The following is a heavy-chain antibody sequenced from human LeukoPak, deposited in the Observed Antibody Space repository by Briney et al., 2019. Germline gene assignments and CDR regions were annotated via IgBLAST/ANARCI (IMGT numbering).Heavy chain of an antibody. V-gene: IGHV1-2*02. CDR1: GYTFTGYY. CDR2: INPNSGGT. J-gene: IGHJ6*03. Sequence: ASVKVSCKASGYTFTGYYMHWVRQAPGQGLEWMGWINPNSGGTNYAQKFQGRVTMTRDTSISTAYMELSRLRSDDTAVYYCTRGARSWYGYYYYMDVWGKGTTVTVSS. D-gene: IGHD6-13*01. CDR3: TRGARSWYGYYYYMDV.